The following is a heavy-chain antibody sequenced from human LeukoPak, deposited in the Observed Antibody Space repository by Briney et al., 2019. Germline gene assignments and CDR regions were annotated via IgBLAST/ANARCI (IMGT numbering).Heavy chain of an antibody. CDR1: GGTFSSYA. J-gene: IGHJ3*02. CDR3: ARVRLGYDSSGYYLKGSAFDI. CDR2: IIPIFGTA. V-gene: IGHV1-69*05. Sequence: SVKVSCKASGGTFSSYAISWVRQAPGQGLERMGGIIPIFGTANYAQKFQGRVTITTDESTSTAYMELSSLRSEDTAVYYCARVRLGYDSSGYYLKGSAFDIWGQGTMVTVSS. D-gene: IGHD3-22*01.